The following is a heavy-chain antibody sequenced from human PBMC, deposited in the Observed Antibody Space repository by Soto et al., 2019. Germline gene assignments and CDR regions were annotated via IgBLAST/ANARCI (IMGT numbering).Heavy chain of an antibody. CDR2: IKQDGSKK. Sequence: PGGSLTLSCAASGFSFSSYWMSWVRQAPGKGLEWMANIKQDGSKKYYVASEKRRSTISRANAKNSLYLQMTVMRAEDTGVYYWARRPASFDYWGQGTLVTVS. CDR3: ARRPASFDY. CDR1: GFSFSSYW. V-gene: IGHV3-7*01. J-gene: IGHJ4*02.